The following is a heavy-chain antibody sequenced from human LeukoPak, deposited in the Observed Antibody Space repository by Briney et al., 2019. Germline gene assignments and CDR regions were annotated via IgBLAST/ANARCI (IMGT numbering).Heavy chain of an antibody. V-gene: IGHV3-33*01. J-gene: IGHJ6*04. Sequence: PGRSLRLSCAASGFTFSSYGMHWVRQAPGKGLDWVAVIWYGGSNKYYADSVKGRFTISRDNSKNTLYLQMNSLRAEDTAMYYCARDAFRRAGMDVWAKGTTVTVSS. CDR3: ARDAFRRAGMDV. CDR2: IWYGGSNK. CDR1: GFTFSSYG. D-gene: IGHD3-10*01.